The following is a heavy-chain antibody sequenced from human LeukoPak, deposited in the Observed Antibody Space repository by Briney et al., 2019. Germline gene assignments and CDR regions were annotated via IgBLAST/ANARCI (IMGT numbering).Heavy chain of an antibody. CDR2: INTNTGKP. Sequence: GASVKVSCKAFGYSFDSYAISWVRQAPGQGLEWMGWINTNTGKPTYAQGFRGRLVFSLDTSVSTAYLQISGLKAEDTAVYYCVRGIDTTGYFNYWGQGTLVTVSS. V-gene: IGHV7-4-1*02. D-gene: IGHD3-22*01. J-gene: IGHJ4*02. CDR3: VRGIDTTGYFNY. CDR1: GYSFDSYA.